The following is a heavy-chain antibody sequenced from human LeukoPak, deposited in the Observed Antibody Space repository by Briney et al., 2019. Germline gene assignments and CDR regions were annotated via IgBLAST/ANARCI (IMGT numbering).Heavy chain of an antibody. CDR1: GFTFSSYA. CDR3: ARDLCSSTSCPGAFDI. CDR2: VNADGSST. J-gene: IGHJ3*02. D-gene: IGHD2-2*01. Sequence: GGSLRLSCAASGFTFSSYAMSWVRQAPGKGLVWVSRVNADGSSTSYADSVKGRFTISRDTAKDTLYLQMNSLRAEDTAVYYCARDLCSSTSCPGAFDIWGQGTMVTVSS. V-gene: IGHV3-74*01.